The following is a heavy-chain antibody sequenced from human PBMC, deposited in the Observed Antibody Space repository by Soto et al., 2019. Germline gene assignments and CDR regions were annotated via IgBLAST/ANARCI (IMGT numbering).Heavy chain of an antibody. CDR2: INHSGST. Sequence: QVQLQQWGAGLLKPSETLSLTCAVYGGSFSGYYWSWIRQPPGKGLEWIGEINHSGSTNYNPSLKSRVTISVDTSKNQFSLKLSSVTAADTAVYYCARSGGDYGGNYFDYWGQGTLVTVSS. J-gene: IGHJ4*02. CDR3: ARSGGDYGGNYFDY. V-gene: IGHV4-34*01. CDR1: GGSFSGYY. D-gene: IGHD4-17*01.